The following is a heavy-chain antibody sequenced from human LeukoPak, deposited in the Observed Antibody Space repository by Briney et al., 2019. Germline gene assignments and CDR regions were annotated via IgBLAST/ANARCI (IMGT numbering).Heavy chain of an antibody. V-gene: IGHV3-49*04. D-gene: IGHD3-16*01. Sequence: GGALRLSCSGSGFTLGDHAMSWVRQPPGKGLEWVGFIRSNFYGGTKEYAASVQGRFTLSRDDSKNIVYLQMNSLKIEDTDVYYCARGPIELWIHNGMDVWGQGTTVTVSS. J-gene: IGHJ6*02. CDR3: ARGPIELWIHNGMDV. CDR2: IRSNFYGGTK. CDR1: GFTLGDHA.